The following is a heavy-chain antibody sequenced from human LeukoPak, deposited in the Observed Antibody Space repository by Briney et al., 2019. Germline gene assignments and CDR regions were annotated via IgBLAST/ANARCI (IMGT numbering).Heavy chain of an antibody. Sequence: GGSLRLSCAASGFTFSSYAMHWVRQAPGKGLEWVAVISYDGSNKYYADSVKGRFTISRDNSKNTLYLQMNSLGAEDTAVYYCARESKSGYYRHDAFDIWGQGTMVTVSS. J-gene: IGHJ3*02. CDR2: ISYDGSNK. CDR1: GFTFSSYA. CDR3: ARESKSGYYRHDAFDI. D-gene: IGHD3-22*01. V-gene: IGHV3-30*04.